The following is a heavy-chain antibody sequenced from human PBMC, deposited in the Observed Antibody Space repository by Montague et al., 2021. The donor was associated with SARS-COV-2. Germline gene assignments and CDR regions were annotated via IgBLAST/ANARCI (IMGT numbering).Heavy chain of an antibody. CDR1: GDSVASNIAT. D-gene: IGHD2-21*02. Sequence: CAISGDSVASNIATWNWIRQSPSRGLEWLGRTYYRSKWHNDYAVSVKSRVIINPDTSNNRISLQLNSVTPEDTAVYYCARAYCGGDCYLYWYFDLWGRGTLVTVSS. CDR2: TYYRSKWHN. V-gene: IGHV6-1*01. CDR3: ARAYCGGDCYLYWYFDL. J-gene: IGHJ2*01.